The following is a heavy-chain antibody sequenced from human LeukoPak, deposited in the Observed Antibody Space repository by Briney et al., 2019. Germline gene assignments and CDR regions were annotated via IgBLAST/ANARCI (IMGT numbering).Heavy chain of an antibody. CDR3: ARDLLEAKLVSYPYYYYYMDV. J-gene: IGHJ6*03. V-gene: IGHV3-30*02. CDR1: GFTFSSYG. CDR2: IHHDGSNK. Sequence: PGGSLRLSCAASGFTFSSYGMHWVRQAPGKGLDWVAFIHHDGSNKYYADSVRGRFTVSRDNSKNTLYLQMNSLRAEDTAVYYCARDLLEAKLVSYPYYYYYMDVWGKGTTVTISS. D-gene: IGHD3-16*02.